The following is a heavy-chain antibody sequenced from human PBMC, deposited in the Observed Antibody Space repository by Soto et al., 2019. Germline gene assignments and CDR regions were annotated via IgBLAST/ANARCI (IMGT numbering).Heavy chain of an antibody. CDR3: ARGLIIDYDILTAFDY. CDR1: GDTFSSYA. Sequence: GASVKVSCKAAGDTFSSYAINWVRQAPGQRLEWMGWINPSNGTANYSQKFQGRVTITRDTSTSTAYMELSSLRSEDTAVYYCARGLIIDYDILTAFDYWGQGTLVTVSS. V-gene: IGHV1-3*01. J-gene: IGHJ4*02. CDR2: INPSNGTA. D-gene: IGHD3-9*01.